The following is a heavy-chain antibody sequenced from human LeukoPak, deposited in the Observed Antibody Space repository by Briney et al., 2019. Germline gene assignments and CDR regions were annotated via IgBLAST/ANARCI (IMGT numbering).Heavy chain of an antibody. J-gene: IGHJ4*02. D-gene: IGHD5-24*01. V-gene: IGHV3-7*01. Sequence: GGSLRLSCAASGFTFSLHWMSWVRQAPGKGLEWVAYIKPDGSDKYYVDSGKGRFAMSRDNAKNSVYLQMNSLRVEDTAVYYCARDWRDGYNQGIDYWGQGTLVTVSS. CDR2: IKPDGSDK. CDR1: GFTFSLHW. CDR3: ARDWRDGYNQGIDY.